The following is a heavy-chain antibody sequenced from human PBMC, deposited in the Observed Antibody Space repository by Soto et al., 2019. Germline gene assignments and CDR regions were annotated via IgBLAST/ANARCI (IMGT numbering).Heavy chain of an antibody. Sequence: QVQLVESGGGVVQPGRSLRLSCVASGFTLSSYGMHWVRQAPGKGLEWVATLSYDEYNKYYADSVMGRFTISRDKSKNTLSLQLNGLRPEDTAMYYCARDPPGLEVAGIRKHFDHWGQGTLVTVSS. J-gene: IGHJ4*02. CDR3: ARDPPGLEVAGIRKHFDH. D-gene: IGHD6-19*01. CDR1: GFTLSSYG. CDR2: LSYDEYNK. V-gene: IGHV3-30*03.